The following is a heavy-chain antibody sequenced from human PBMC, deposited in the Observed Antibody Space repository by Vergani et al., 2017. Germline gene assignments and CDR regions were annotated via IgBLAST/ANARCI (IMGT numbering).Heavy chain of an antibody. Sequence: QVQLVESGGGVVQPGRSLRLPCAASGFTFSSYAMHWVRQAPGKGLEWVAVISYDGSNKYYADSVKGRFTISRDNSKNTMYLQMNSLRAEDTAVYYCAREAVAEGYYYYYYMDVWGKGTTVTVSS. D-gene: IGHD6-19*01. J-gene: IGHJ6*03. CDR3: AREAVAEGYYYYYYMDV. CDR1: GFTFSSYA. CDR2: ISYDGSNK. V-gene: IGHV3-30-3*01.